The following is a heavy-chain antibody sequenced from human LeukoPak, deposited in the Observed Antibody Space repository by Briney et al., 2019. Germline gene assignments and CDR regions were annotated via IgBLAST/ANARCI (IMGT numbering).Heavy chain of an antibody. CDR2: ISSSGSTI. J-gene: IGHJ4*02. V-gene: IGHV3-48*03. CDR3: ARAGTAVRLGMGFDS. D-gene: IGHD6-19*01. CDR1: GFTFSSYE. Sequence: GGSLRLSCAASGFTFSSYEMNWVRQAPGKGLEWVSYISSSGSTIYYADSVKGRFTISRDNAKNSLYLQMNSLRAEDTAIYYCARAGTAVRLGMGFDSWGQGTLVTVSS.